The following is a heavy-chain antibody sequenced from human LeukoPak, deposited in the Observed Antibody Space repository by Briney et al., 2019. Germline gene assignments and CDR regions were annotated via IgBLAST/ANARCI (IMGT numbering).Heavy chain of an antibody. CDR2: INPNSGGT. J-gene: IGHJ4*02. CDR3: ARDRWVEWLLLDY. Sequence: ASVKVSCKASGYTFTGYYMHWVRQAPGQGLEWMGWINPNSGGTNYAQKFQGRVTMTRDMSISTTYMELSRLRSDDTAVYYCARDRWVEWLLLDYWGQGTLVTVSS. CDR1: GYTFTGYY. D-gene: IGHD3-3*01. V-gene: IGHV1-2*02.